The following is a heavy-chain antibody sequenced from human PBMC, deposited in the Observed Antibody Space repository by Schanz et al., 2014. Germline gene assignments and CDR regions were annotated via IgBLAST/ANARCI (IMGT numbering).Heavy chain of an antibody. Sequence: EVQLVESGGGLVQPGGSLRLSCTASGFTFSDYWMSWVRQAPGKGLEWVSFIYIGGNTYYADSVKGRFTISRDNSKNTVYLQMNSLRAEDTAVYYCAKYRGYYRVSGSYRELEYWGQGTLXTVSS. V-gene: IGHV3-66*01. CDR2: IYIGGNT. CDR1: GFTFSDYW. D-gene: IGHD3-10*01. CDR3: AKYRGYYRVSGSYRELEY. J-gene: IGHJ4*02.